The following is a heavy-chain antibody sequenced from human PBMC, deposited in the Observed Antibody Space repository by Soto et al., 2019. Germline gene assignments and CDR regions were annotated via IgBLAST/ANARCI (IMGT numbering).Heavy chain of an antibody. J-gene: IGHJ3*02. CDR1: GYSFTSYW. D-gene: IGHD2-15*01. V-gene: IGHV5-51*01. Sequence: GESLKISCKGSGYSFTSYWIGWVRQMPGKGLEWMGIIYPGDSDTRYSPSFQGQVTISADKSISTAYLQWSSLKASDTAMYYCARPYCSGGSCYVGAFDIWGQGTMVTVSS. CDR3: ARPYCSGGSCYVGAFDI. CDR2: IYPGDSDT.